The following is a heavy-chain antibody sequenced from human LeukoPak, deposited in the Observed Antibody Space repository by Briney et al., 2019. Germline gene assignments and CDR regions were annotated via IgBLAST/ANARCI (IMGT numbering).Heavy chain of an antibody. D-gene: IGHD6-19*01. CDR1: GGTFSSYA. J-gene: IGHJ4*02. CDR2: IIPIFGTA. CDR3: ARGRIRYDDYSSGWFVFFEF. Sequence: GASVKVSCKASGGTFSSYAISWVRQAPGQGLEWMGGIIPIFGTANYAQKFQGRVTVTADKSTSTAYMELSSLRSEDTALYYCARGRIRYDDYSSGWFVFFEFWGQGSLVTVSS. V-gene: IGHV1-69*06.